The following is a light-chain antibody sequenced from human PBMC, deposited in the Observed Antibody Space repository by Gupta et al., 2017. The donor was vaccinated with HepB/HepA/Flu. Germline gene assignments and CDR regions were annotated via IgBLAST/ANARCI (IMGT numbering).Light chain of an antibody. CDR1: QRISNN. Sequence: EIVMTQSQATLSVPPGESATLSCRTSQRISNNLAWYQQKPGLAPRLLIYGASSRATGIPARFSGSGSGTDFTLTINSLQSEDFAVYYCQQYNDWPLTFGGGTKVEI. V-gene: IGKV3-15*01. J-gene: IGKJ4*01. CDR3: QQYNDWPLT. CDR2: GAS.